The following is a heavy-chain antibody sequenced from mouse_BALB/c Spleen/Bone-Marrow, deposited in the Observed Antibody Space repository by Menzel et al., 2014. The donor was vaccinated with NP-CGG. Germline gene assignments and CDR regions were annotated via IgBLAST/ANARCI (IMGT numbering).Heavy chain of an antibody. Sequence: QVQLKQSGAELAKTGASVKMSCKASGYTFTNYWMHWVKQRPGQGLEWIGYINPSTGYTEYNQKFKDKATLTADKSSSTAYMQLSSLTSEDSAVYYCARIYYYGSDYWGKGTTLTFSS. CDR2: INPSTGYT. J-gene: IGHJ2*01. D-gene: IGHD1-1*01. V-gene: IGHV1-7*01. CDR1: GYTFTNYW. CDR3: ARIYYYGSDY.